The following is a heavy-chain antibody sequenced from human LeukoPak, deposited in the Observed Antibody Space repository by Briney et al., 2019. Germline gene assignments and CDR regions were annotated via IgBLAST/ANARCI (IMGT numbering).Heavy chain of an antibody. V-gene: IGHV1-18*01. Sequence: ASVKVSCKASGGTFSSYAISWVRQAPGQGLEWMGWISAYNGNTNYAQKLQGRVTMTTDTSTSTAYMELRSLRSDDTAVYYCARDEIYYDSSGYPLNYWGQGTLVTVSS. J-gene: IGHJ4*02. CDR3: ARDEIYYDSSGYPLNY. D-gene: IGHD3-22*01. CDR1: GGTFSSYA. CDR2: ISAYNGNT.